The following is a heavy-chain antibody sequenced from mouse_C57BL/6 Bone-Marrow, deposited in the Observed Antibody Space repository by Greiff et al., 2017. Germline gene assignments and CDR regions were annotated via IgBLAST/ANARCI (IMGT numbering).Heavy chain of an antibody. J-gene: IGHJ1*03. V-gene: IGHV1-75*01. CDR2: IFPGSGST. CDR3: ALYYGSSHWYFDV. Sequence: VQLQQSGPELVKPGASVKISCKASGYTFTDYYINWVKQRPGQGLEWIGWIFPGSGSTYYNEKFKGKATLTVDKSSSTAYMLLSSLTSEDSAVYFCALYYGSSHWYFDVWGTGTTVTVSS. D-gene: IGHD1-1*01. CDR1: GYTFTDYY.